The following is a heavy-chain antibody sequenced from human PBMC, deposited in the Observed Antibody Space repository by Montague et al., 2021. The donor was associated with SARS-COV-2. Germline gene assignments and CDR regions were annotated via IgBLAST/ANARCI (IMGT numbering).Heavy chain of an antibody. V-gene: IGHV4-39*01. CDR2: IYYSGST. CDR1: GGSISSSSYY. CDR3: ARPLNLYYYGSGSYRSWFDR. D-gene: IGHD3-10*01. Sequence: SETLSLTCTVSGGSISSSSYYWGWIRQPPGKGLEWIGSIYYSGSTYYNPSLKSRVTISVDTSKNQFSLKLSSVTAADTAVYYCARPLNLYYYGSGSYRSWFDRWGQGTLVAVSS. J-gene: IGHJ5*02.